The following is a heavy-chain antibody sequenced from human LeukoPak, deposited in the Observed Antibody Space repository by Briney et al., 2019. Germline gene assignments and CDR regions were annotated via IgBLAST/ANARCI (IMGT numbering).Heavy chain of an antibody. V-gene: IGHV6-1*01. D-gene: IGHD2-21*01. CDR2: TYYRSKWYN. CDR3: ARDHPEGVDVGFDY. CDR1: GDSVSSNSAA. Sequence: SQTLSLTCAISGDSVSSNSAAWHWLRQSPSRGLEWLGRTYYRSKWYNDYAVSVKSRITINPDTSKNQFSLQLNSVTPEDTAVYYCARDHPEGVDVGFDYWGQGTLVTVSS. J-gene: IGHJ4*02.